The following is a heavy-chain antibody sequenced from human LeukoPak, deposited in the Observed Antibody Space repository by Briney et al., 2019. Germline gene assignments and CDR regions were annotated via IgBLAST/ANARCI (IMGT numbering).Heavy chain of an antibody. D-gene: IGHD5-18*01. Sequence: GGSLRLSCAASGFTFSSYAMHWVRQAPGKGLEWVSLISWDDGSTYYADSVKGRFTISRDNSRNSLYLQMNSLRPEDTALYYCAKDMSEYSYGPFDYWGLGTLVTVSS. CDR3: AKDMSEYSYGPFDY. CDR2: ISWDDGST. J-gene: IGHJ4*02. V-gene: IGHV3-43D*03. CDR1: GFTFSSYA.